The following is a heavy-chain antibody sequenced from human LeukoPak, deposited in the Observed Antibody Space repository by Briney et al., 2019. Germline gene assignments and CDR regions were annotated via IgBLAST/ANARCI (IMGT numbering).Heavy chain of an antibody. CDR2: ISSSSSTI. V-gene: IGHV3-48*01. CDR3: ARDLRSIAARPGAFDI. Sequence: PGGSLRLSCAASGFTFSSYAMSWVRQAPGKGLEWVSYISSSSSTIYYADSVKGRFTISRDNAKNSLYLQMNSLRAEDTAVYYCARDLRSIAARPGAFDIWGQGTMVTVSS. J-gene: IGHJ3*02. CDR1: GFTFSSYA. D-gene: IGHD6-6*01.